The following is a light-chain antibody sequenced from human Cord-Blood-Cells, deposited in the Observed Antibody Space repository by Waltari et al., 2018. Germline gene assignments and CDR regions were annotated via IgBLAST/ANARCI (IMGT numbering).Light chain of an antibody. CDR3: SSYTGSSAVV. CDR1: SSDVGGYNY. J-gene: IGLJ2*01. CDR2: DVS. V-gene: IGLV2-14*01. Sequence: QSALTQPASVSGSPGPSIPISCTGTSSDVGGYNYVSWYQQHPGKVPKLLCYDVSKRPSGVSDRFSRSKSGNTVPLSIAGLQAEDDADYYSSSYTGSSAVVFGGGTKLTFL.